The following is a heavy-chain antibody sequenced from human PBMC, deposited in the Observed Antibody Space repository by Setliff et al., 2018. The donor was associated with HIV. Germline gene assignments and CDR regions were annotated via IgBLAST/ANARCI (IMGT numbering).Heavy chain of an antibody. CDR2: IKQDGSDK. J-gene: IGHJ4*02. Sequence: GSLRLSCAAFGFTFSNYWMTWVRQAPGKGLEWVANIKQDGSDKYYVDSVKGRFTISRDNAKNSLYLQMNSLRAEDTAVYYCARGPQYNFWGGYLGLWGQGTLVTVSS. D-gene: IGHD3-3*01. V-gene: IGHV3-7*01. CDR1: GFTFSNYW. CDR3: ARGPQYNFWGGYLGL.